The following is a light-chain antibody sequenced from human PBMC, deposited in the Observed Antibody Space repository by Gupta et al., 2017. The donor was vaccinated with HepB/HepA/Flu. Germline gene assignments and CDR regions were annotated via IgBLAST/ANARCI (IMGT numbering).Light chain of an antibody. CDR3: QQDCYSPLT. CDR2: GAS. V-gene: IGKV3-20*01. CDR1: QSIRSSY. Sequence: DIVLTQSPGTLSLSPGERATLSCRASQSIRSSYLAWYQQKPGQAPRLLIYGASSRATGIPDRFSGSGSGTAFTLTISRLEPEDFAVYYCQQDCYSPLTFGGGTKVEI. J-gene: IGKJ4*01.